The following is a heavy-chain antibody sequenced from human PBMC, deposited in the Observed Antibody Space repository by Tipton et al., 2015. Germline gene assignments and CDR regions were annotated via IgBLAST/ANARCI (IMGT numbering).Heavy chain of an antibody. CDR2: IYYSGST. CDR3: ARLDTVTTELDY. J-gene: IGHJ4*02. CDR1: AYSISTDYY. Sequence: LRLSCAVSAYSISTDYYWGWIRQPPGKGLEWIGSIYYSGSTYYNPSLKSRVTISVDTSKNQFSLKLSSVTAADTAVYYCARLDTVTTELDYWGQGTLVTVSS. V-gene: IGHV4-38-2*01. D-gene: IGHD4-17*01.